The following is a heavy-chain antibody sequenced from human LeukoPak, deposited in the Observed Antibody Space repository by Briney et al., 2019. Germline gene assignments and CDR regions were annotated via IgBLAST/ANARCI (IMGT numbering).Heavy chain of an antibody. CDR3: ARERVYYDSSGYYTGASPAFDI. CDR2: ISGDGSGT. CDR1: GFTLSRNR. D-gene: IGHD3-22*01. J-gene: IGHJ3*02. Sequence: PGGSLRLSCAAPGFTLSRNRMHWVRQAPGKGRGWVSRISGDGSGTTYADSVEGRFIISRDNAKNTLYLQMNSLRAEDTAVYYCARERVYYDSSGYYTGASPAFDIWGQGTMVTVSS. V-gene: IGHV3-74*01.